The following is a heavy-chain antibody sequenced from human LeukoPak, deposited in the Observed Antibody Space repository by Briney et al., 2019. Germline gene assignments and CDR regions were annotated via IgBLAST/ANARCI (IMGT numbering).Heavy chain of an antibody. CDR3: ARAYYYDSSGYPTTTYYYYYYMDV. CDR1: GYTFTRYG. Sequence: ASVPVSFKASGYTFTRYGISWVRQAPGQGLEWMGWICAYNGNTNYAQKLQSRVTMTTDTSTSTAYMELRSLRSDDTAVYYCARAYYYDSSGYPTTTYYYYYYMDVWGKGTTVTVSS. J-gene: IGHJ6*03. CDR2: ICAYNGNT. V-gene: IGHV1-18*01. D-gene: IGHD3-22*01.